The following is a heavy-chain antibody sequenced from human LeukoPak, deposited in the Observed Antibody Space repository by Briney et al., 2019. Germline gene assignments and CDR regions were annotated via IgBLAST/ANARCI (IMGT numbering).Heavy chain of an antibody. CDR3: ARDDSSDLSIDY. V-gene: IGHV3-48*04. Sequence: PGGSLRLSCAASGFTFSSYSMNWVRQAPGKGLEWVSYISTGSSTIYYADSVKGRFTISRDNARKSLYLQMNSLRVEDTAIYYCARDDSSDLSIDYWGQGTQVTVSS. CDR1: GFTFSSYS. D-gene: IGHD3-22*01. CDR2: ISTGSSTI. J-gene: IGHJ4*02.